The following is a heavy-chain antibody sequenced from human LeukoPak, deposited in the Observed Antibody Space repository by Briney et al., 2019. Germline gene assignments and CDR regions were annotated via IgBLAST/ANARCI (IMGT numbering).Heavy chain of an antibody. Sequence: GGSLRLSCAASGFTFSSYAMSWVRQAPGKGLEWVSAIIAGGGSTYYADSVKGRFTISRDNSKNTLYLQMNSLRAEDTAVYHCAKMGGYTSGWSDYWGQGTLVTVSS. CDR3: AKMGGYTSGWSDY. CDR2: IIAGGGST. D-gene: IGHD6-19*01. CDR1: GFTFSSYA. V-gene: IGHV3-23*01. J-gene: IGHJ4*02.